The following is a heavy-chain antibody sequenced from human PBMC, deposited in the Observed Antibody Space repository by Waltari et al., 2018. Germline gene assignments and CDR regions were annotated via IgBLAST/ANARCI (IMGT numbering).Heavy chain of an antibody. Sequence: QVQLVQSGAEVKKPGASVKVSCKASGYTFTGYYMHWVRQAPGQGLEWMGRINPNSGGTNYAQKVQGRVTMTRDTSISTAYMELSRLRSDDTAVYYCARFATTGIAAAGDYWGQGTLVTVSP. D-gene: IGHD6-13*01. V-gene: IGHV1-2*06. CDR1: GYTFTGYY. J-gene: IGHJ4*02. CDR2: INPNSGGT. CDR3: ARFATTGIAAAGDY.